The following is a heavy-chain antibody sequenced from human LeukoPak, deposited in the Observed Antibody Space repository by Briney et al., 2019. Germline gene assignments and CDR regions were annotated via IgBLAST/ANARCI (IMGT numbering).Heavy chain of an antibody. V-gene: IGHV3-30*04. CDR3: RYFDLLSPNDY. J-gene: IGHJ4*02. CDR1: GFTFSSYA. CDR2: TSYDGSNK. Sequence: GGSLRLSCAASGFTFSSYAMHWVRQAPGKGLEWVAVTSYDGSNKYYADSVKGRFTISRDNSKNTLYLQMNSLRAEDTAVYYCRYFDLLSPNDYWGQGTLVTVSS. D-gene: IGHD3-9*01.